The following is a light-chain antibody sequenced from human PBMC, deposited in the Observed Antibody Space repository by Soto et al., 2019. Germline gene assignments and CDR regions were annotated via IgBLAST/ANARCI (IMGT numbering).Light chain of an antibody. J-gene: IGLJ2*01. Sequence: QSALTQPRSVSGSPGQSVTISCTGTSSDVGGYNSVSWYQQHPGKAPKLIICDVIKRPSGVPDRFSGSKSGNTASLTISGLQAEDEADYYCCSYAGSYTSDVIFGGGTKVTVL. CDR2: DVI. CDR3: CSYAGSYTSDVI. V-gene: IGLV2-11*01. CDR1: SSDVGGYNS.